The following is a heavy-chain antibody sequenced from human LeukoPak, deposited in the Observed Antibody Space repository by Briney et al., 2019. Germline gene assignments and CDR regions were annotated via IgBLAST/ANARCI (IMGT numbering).Heavy chain of an antibody. Sequence: GGSLRLSCAASGFTFSSFGMHWVRQAPGKGLEWVSGITGSGGSTYYADSVKGRFTISRDNSKNTLYLQMNSLRAEDTAIYYCARDERLLSFLKWGQGTLVTVSS. CDR3: ARDERLLSFLK. V-gene: IGHV3-23*01. D-gene: IGHD3-3*01. J-gene: IGHJ4*02. CDR2: ITGSGGST. CDR1: GFTFSSFG.